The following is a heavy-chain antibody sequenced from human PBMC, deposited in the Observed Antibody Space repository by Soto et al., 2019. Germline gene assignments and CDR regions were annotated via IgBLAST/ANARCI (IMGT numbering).Heavy chain of an antibody. CDR3: AKDPNLDYDSSGYYYGYFDY. Sequence: GGSLRLSCAASGFTSSSYAMSWVRQAPGKGLEWVSAISGSGSNTYYADSVKGRFTISRDNSKNTLFLQMNSLRAEDTAVYYCAKDPNLDYDSSGYYYGYFDYWGQGTLVTVSS. V-gene: IGHV3-23*01. CDR1: GFTSSSYA. J-gene: IGHJ4*02. D-gene: IGHD3-22*01. CDR2: ISGSGSNT.